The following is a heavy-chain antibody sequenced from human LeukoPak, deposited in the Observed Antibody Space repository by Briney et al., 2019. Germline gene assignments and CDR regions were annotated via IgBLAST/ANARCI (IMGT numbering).Heavy chain of an antibody. CDR3: ARQGSHSSSWDFDY. CDR1: GGSISSYY. Sequence: SETLSLTCTVSGGSISSYYWSWIRQPAGKGLEWIGRIYTSGSTNYNPSLKSRVTMSVDTSKNQFSLKLSSVTAADTAVYYCARQGSHSSSWDFDYWGQGTLVTVSS. D-gene: IGHD6-13*01. CDR2: IYTSGST. V-gene: IGHV4-4*07. J-gene: IGHJ4*02.